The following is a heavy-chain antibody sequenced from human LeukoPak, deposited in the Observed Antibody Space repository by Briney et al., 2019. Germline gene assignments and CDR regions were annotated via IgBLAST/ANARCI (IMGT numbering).Heavy chain of an antibody. V-gene: IGHV4-59*11. D-gene: IGHD4-23*01. CDR1: GASFESHY. J-gene: IGHJ4*02. Sequence: TSETLSLTCNVSGASFESHYWTWIRQTPDKRLEWIGYYFDTGSTDYNPSLKSRVTMSVDRSKNQFFLSLKSVTAADTAMYYCVRTGWELLTTWGPGTPVTVSS. CDR3: VRTGWELLTT. CDR2: YFDTGST.